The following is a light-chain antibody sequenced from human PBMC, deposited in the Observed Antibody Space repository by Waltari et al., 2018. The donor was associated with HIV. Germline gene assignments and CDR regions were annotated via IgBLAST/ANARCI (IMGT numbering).Light chain of an antibody. V-gene: IGKV3-15*01. CDR1: PTVSTK. J-gene: IGKJ2*01. CDR3: QQYNNWPPNT. CDR2: GAS. Sequence: VMTQSPATLSVSPGERVTLSCRASPTVSTKLAWYQQKPGQAPRLLIYGASTRAPGLPARFSGSGSGTEFTLTISNLQSEDSAVYYCQQYNNWPPNTFGQGTKLEIK.